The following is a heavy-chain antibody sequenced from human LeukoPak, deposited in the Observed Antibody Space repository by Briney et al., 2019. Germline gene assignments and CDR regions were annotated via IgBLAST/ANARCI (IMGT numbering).Heavy chain of an antibody. CDR2: ISSSSSYI. V-gene: IGHV3-21*01. Sequence: GGSLRLSCAASGFTFSSYSMNWVRQAPGKGLEWVSSISSSSSYIYYADSVKGRFTISRDNAKNSLYLQMNSLRAEDTAVYYCARDPYSGSYVDYYYYYYMDVWGKGTTVTISS. D-gene: IGHD6-13*01. CDR1: GFTFSSYS. J-gene: IGHJ6*03. CDR3: ARDPYSGSYVDYYYYYYMDV.